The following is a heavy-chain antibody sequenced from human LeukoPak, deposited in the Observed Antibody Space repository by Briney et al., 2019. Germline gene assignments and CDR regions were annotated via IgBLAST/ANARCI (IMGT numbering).Heavy chain of an antibody. CDR3: AKDERNWNYNLASQTYD. D-gene: IGHD1-7*01. J-gene: IGHJ4*02. CDR2: INMDGTTI. Sequence: GGSLRLSCAASGFTFSSYWMHWVRQGPGKGLEWVSRINMDGTTISYADSVKGRFTISRDNAKNTLYLQMSSLRAEDTAVYYCAKDERNWNYNLASQTYDWGQGTLVTVSS. CDR1: GFTFSSYW. V-gene: IGHV3-74*01.